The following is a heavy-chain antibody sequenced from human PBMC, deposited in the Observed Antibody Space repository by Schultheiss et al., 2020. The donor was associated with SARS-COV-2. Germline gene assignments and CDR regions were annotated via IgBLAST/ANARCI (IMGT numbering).Heavy chain of an antibody. J-gene: IGHJ6*03. V-gene: IGHV4-34*01. D-gene: IGHD5-18*01. CDR2: INHSGST. CDR3: ARVHGAWIHYYYYMDV. CDR1: GGSFSGYY. Sequence: SETLSLTCAVYGGSFSGYYWSWIRQPPGKGLEWIGEINHSGSTNYNPSLKSRVTISVDTSKNQFSLKLSSVTAADTAVYYCARVHGAWIHYYYYMDVWAKGTTVTVSS.